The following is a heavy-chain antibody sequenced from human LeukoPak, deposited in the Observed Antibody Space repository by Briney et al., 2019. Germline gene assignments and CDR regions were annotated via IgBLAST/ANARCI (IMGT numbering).Heavy chain of an antibody. D-gene: IGHD1-26*01. Sequence: ETLSLTCAVSGGSISSNNWWNWVRQPPGKGLEWVSSITSDSRYMYYADSVKGRFTISRDNAKNSLYLQLNSLRADDTAVYYCASMWEGGYWGQGTLVTVSS. J-gene: IGHJ4*02. CDR3: ASMWEGGY. CDR2: ITSDSRYM. CDR1: GGSISSNN. V-gene: IGHV3-21*01.